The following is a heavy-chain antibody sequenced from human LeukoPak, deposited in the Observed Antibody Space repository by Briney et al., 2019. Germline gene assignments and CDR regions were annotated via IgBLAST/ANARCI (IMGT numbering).Heavy chain of an antibody. CDR2: INPNSGGT. V-gene: IGHV1-2*02. J-gene: IGHJ6*03. CDR3: ARGCSSSWYSYYYYYYYMDV. D-gene: IGHD6-13*01. Sequence: ASVKVSCKASGYTFTGYYMHWVRQAPGQGLEWMGWINPNSGGTNYAQKFQGRVTMTRDTSISTAYMELSRLRSDDTAVYYCARGCSSSWYSYYYYYYYMDVWGKGTTVTISS. CDR1: GYTFTGYY.